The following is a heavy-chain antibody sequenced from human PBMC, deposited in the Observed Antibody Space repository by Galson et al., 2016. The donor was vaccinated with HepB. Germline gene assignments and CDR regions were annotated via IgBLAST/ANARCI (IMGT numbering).Heavy chain of an antibody. CDR3: GKHGGFDY. D-gene: IGHD3-16*01. J-gene: IGHJ4*02. V-gene: IGHV3-53*01. Sequence: SLRLSCAVSGFTVSSNYMSWVRQAPGKGLEWVSLIYTGGNTCYADSVKGRFTISRDNSKSALYLQLDSLRAEDTAVYYCGKHGGFDYWGQGALVTVSS. CDR1: GFTVSSNY. CDR2: IYTGGNT.